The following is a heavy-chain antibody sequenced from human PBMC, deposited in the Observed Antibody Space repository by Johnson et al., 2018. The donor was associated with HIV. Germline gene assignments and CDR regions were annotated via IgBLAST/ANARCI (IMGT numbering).Heavy chain of an antibody. J-gene: IGHJ3*01. CDR2: ITLDGSDN. V-gene: IGHV3-7*05. CDR3: ARKGDAFDF. CDR1: AFTFSNYW. Sequence: VQLVESGGGLVQPGGSLRLSCAASAFTFSNYWMTWVRQAPGKGLEWVATITLDGSDNYYLGSVTGRFTISRDNARKSLHLQMNSLRAEDTAVYYCARKGDAFDFWGQGTKVTVSS.